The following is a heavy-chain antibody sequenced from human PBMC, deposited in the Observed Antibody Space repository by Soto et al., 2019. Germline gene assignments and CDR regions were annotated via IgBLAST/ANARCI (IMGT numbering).Heavy chain of an antibody. D-gene: IGHD3-22*01. CDR3: ARGNYDTAGGYYFDY. CDR2: IIPIFGTA. V-gene: IGHV1-69*13. Sequence: SVKVPCKASGGTFSSYAISWVRQAPGQGLEWMGGIIPIFGTANYAQKFQGRVTITADESTSTAYMELSSLRSEDTAVYYCARGNYDTAGGYYFDYWGQGTMVTVYS. CDR1: GGTFSSYA. J-gene: IGHJ4*02.